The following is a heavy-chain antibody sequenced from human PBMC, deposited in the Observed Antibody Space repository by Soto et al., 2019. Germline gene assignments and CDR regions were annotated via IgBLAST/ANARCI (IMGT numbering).Heavy chain of an antibody. CDR3: AREVGSGYYRGDAFDF. CDR1: GFTFSSYA. J-gene: IGHJ3*01. V-gene: IGHV3-30-3*01. D-gene: IGHD3-22*01. CDR2: ISYDGSNK. Sequence: QVQLVESGGGVVQPGRSLRLSCAASGFTFSSYAMHWVRQAPGKGLEWVAVISYDGSNKYYAESVKGRFTLSRDNSKNTLYLQMDSVRAEGTAVYYCAREVGSGYYRGDAFDFWGQGTTVTVSS.